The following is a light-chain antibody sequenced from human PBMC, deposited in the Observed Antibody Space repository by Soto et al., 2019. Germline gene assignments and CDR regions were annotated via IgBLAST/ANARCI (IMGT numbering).Light chain of an antibody. V-gene: IGKV2-28*01. J-gene: IGKJ3*01. CDR2: LGS. Sequence: DFVMTQSPLSLPSTPGEPASISSSSSQSPLHSIGYNYLDWYLQKPGQSPQLLIYLGSNRASGVPDRFSGSGSGTDFTLKISRVEAEDVGVYYCMQALQTPFTFGPGTKVDIK. CDR1: QSPLHSIGYNY. CDR3: MQALQTPFT.